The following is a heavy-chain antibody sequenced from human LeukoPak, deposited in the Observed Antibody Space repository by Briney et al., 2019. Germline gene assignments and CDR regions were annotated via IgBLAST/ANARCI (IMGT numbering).Heavy chain of an antibody. V-gene: IGHV1-8*02. J-gene: IGHJ6*02. Sequence: ASVKVSCKASGYTFTSYGISWVRQAPGQGLEWMGWMNPNSGNTGYAQKFQGRVTMTRNTSISTAYMELSSLRSEDTAVYYCARVKNVFGAAPYYYYGMDVWGQGTTVTVSS. CDR3: ARVKNVFGAAPYYYYGMDV. CDR1: GYTFTSYG. D-gene: IGHD2/OR15-2a*01. CDR2: MNPNSGNT.